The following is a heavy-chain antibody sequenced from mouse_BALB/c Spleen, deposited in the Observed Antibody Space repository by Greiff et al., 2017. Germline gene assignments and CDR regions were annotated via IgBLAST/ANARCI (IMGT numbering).Heavy chain of an antibody. D-gene: IGHD2-4*01. CDR3: ARGSYDYPCSMEC. CDR2: IDPSDRET. Sequence: QVQLKQSGPQLVRPGASVKISCKASGYSFTSYWMHWVKQRPGQGLEWIGMIDPSDRETRLNQKFKDTATLTVDKSSSTANMQLSSPTSEDSEVYNCARGSYDYPCSMECWGLGTTVSVSA. J-gene: IGHJ4*01. V-gene: IGHV1S126*01. CDR1: GYSFTSYW.